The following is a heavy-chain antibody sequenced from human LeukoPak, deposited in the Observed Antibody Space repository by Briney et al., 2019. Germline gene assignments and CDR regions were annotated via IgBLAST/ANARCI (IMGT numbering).Heavy chain of an antibody. CDR3: ANLPYDSSGYWAYFDN. CDR1: GFSFTNYA. D-gene: IGHD3-22*01. CDR2: IGGSGGNT. J-gene: IGHJ4*02. Sequence: GGSLRLSCAAPGFSFTNYAMSWVRQAPGKGLEWVSGIGGSGGNTYYADSVKGRFTISGDSSKNVLYLQMNSLRAEDTAVYYCANLPYDSSGYWAYFDNWGQGTLVTVSS. V-gene: IGHV3-23*01.